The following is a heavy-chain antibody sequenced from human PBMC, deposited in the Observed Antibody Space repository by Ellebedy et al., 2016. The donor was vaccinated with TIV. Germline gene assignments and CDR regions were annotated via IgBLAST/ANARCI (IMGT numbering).Heavy chain of an antibody. CDR3: ARNILKFLNAFEI. J-gene: IGHJ3*02. CDR1: GGSFSGYS. CDR2: IDHGGST. D-gene: IGHD3-3*01. Sequence: MPSETLSLTCAVYGGSFSGYSWSWIRQPPGRGLEWIGEIDHGGSTNYNPSLKSRITISVDTSKHHFSLKLTSVTAADTAVYYCARNILKFLNAFEIWGQGTMVTVSS. V-gene: IGHV4-34*01.